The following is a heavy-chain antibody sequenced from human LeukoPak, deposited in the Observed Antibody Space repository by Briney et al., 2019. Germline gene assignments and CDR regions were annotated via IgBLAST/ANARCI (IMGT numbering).Heavy chain of an antibody. Sequence: KVSCKASGYTFTSYDINWVRQATGQGLEWMGWMNPNSGNTGYAQKFQGRVTMTRNTSISTAYMELSSLRSEDTAVYYCARDGGAYGSGSYFGDYWGQGTLVTVSS. J-gene: IGHJ4*02. D-gene: IGHD3-10*01. CDR2: MNPNSGNT. CDR3: ARDGGAYGSGSYFGDY. V-gene: IGHV1-8*01. CDR1: GYTFTSYD.